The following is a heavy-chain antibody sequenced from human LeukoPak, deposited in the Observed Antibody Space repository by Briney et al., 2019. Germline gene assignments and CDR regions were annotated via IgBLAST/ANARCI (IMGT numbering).Heavy chain of an antibody. V-gene: IGHV3-9*01. J-gene: IGHJ4*02. CDR3: AKEAPGFDY. CDR2: ISWNSRTI. Sequence: NPGRSLRLSCAASGFTFDDYGMHWVRQTPGKGLEWVSSISWNSRTIGYAGSVKGRFTVSRDNAKRSLYLQMNSLRTEDTALYYCAKEAPGFDYWGLGTLVTVSS. CDR1: GFTFDDYG.